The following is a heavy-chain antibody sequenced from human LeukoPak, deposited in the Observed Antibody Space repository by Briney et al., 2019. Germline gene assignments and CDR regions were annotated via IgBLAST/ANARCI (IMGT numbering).Heavy chain of an antibody. D-gene: IGHD2-2*01. Sequence: ASVKVSCKASGYTFTGYYMHWVRQAPGQGLEWMGWINPNSGGTNYAQKFQGRVTTTRDTSISTAYMELSRLRSDDTAVYYCAREGSNCSSTSCSIDYWGQGTLVTVSS. J-gene: IGHJ4*02. V-gene: IGHV1-2*02. CDR1: GYTFTGYY. CDR2: INPNSGGT. CDR3: AREGSNCSSTSCSIDY.